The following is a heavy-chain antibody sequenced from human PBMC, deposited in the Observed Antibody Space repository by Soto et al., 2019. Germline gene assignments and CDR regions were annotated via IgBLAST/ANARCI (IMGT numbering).Heavy chain of an antibody. CDR3: GRVVEGDTRHTDFDS. CDR1: GVSIHNSHSF. J-gene: IGHJ5*01. V-gene: IGHV4-39*01. CDR2: VYYSGGA. D-gene: IGHD2-15*01. Sequence: SETLSLTCAVSGVSIHNSHSFWGWIRQPPGKGLEFIGSVYYSGGANYNPSLKSRVTVSIDTSNNQFSLRVNSVTAADTAVYYCGRVVEGDTRHTDFDSWGQGIQVTVSS.